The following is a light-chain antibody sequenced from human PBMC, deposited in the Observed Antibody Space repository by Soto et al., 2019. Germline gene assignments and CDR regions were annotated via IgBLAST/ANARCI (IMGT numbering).Light chain of an antibody. CDR2: GAF. Sequence: ELGITQSPATQSESPGERDTLSCRASQSVRSNITWYQPKPGQAPRLLIYGAFTRATGIPARFSGSGSGTDFTLTISRLEPEDVAVYYCQQYGSSSTFGQGTKVDI. J-gene: IGKJ1*01. CDR3: QQYGSSST. CDR1: QSVRSN. V-gene: IGKV3-15*01.